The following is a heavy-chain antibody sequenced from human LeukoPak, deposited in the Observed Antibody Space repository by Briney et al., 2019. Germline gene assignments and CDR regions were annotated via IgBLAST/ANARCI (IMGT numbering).Heavy chain of an antibody. V-gene: IGHV1-8*01. CDR2: MNPNSGNT. J-gene: IGHJ4*02. CDR3: ARAIYYDSSGYYYYFDY. D-gene: IGHD3-22*01. Sequence: ASVKVSCKASGYTFTSHDINWVRQATGQGLEWMGWMNPNSGNTGYAQKFQGRVTMTRNTSISTAYMELSSLRSEDTAVYYCARAIYYDSSGYYYYFDYWGQGTLVTVSS. CDR1: GYTFTSHD.